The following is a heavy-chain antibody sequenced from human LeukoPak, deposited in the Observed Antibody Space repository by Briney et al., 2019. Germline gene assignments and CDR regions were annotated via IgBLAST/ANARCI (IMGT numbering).Heavy chain of an antibody. Sequence: ASVKVSCKASGYTFTSYYTHWVRQAPGQGLEWMGLINPTGGSTGYAQKFQGRVTMTRDMPTSTDYMELSSLRSEDTAIYYCARDNSVGDNAWWFDPWGQGTLVTVSS. CDR3: ARDNSVGDNAWWFDP. CDR1: GYTFTSYY. J-gene: IGHJ5*02. D-gene: IGHD1-26*01. V-gene: IGHV1-46*01. CDR2: INPTGGST.